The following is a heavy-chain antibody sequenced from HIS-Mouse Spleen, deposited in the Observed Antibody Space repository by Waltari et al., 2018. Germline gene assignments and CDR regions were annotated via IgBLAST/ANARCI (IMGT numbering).Heavy chain of an antibody. CDR2: IYSGGSK. Sequence: EVQLVESGGGLVQPGGSLRLSCAASGFTVSSNYMSWVRQAPGKGLRWVSVIYSGGSKYYADSVKGRFTISRDNSKNTLYLQMNSLRAEDTAVYYCARGIAVAGRGAFDIWGQGTMVTVSS. CDR3: ARGIAVAGRGAFDI. J-gene: IGHJ3*02. CDR1: GFTVSSNY. D-gene: IGHD6-19*01. V-gene: IGHV3-66*01.